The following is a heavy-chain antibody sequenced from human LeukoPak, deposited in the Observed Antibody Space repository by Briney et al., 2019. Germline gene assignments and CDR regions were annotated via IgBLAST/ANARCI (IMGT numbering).Heavy chain of an antibody. D-gene: IGHD3-10*01. V-gene: IGHV3-23*01. CDR1: GFTSSSYA. CDR3: ATDRGGYGSGSYDY. Sequence: GGSLGLSCAASGFTSSSYAMSWVRQAPGKGLEWVSAISGSGGSTYYADSVKGRFTISRDNSKNTLYLQMNSLRAEDTAVYYCATDRGGYGSGSYDYWGQGTLVTVSS. CDR2: ISGSGGST. J-gene: IGHJ4*02.